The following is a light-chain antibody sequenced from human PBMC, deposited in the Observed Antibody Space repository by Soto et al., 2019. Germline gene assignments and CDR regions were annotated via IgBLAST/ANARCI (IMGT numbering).Light chain of an antibody. CDR2: NAA. CDR3: QQYASSLLT. Sequence: IVLTQSPGTLSLSPGGRATLSCRASQSVSNNFLAWYQQIPGQAPRLLIYNAATRATVIPDRFSGSVSGTDFTLTISRLEPEDFAVYHCQQYASSLLTFGGWTKVEI. V-gene: IGKV3-20*01. J-gene: IGKJ4*01. CDR1: QSVSNNF.